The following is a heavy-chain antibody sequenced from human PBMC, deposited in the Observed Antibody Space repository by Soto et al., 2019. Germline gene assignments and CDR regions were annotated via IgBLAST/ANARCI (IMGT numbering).Heavy chain of an antibody. CDR3: AATPRS. V-gene: IGHV4-59*01. Sequence: QVQLQESGPGLVKPSETLSLTCNVSGGSITGYHWSWIRQPPGKGLEWIGYISNSGSTNYNPSLKSRVTISVDTSKNQISLNLISVTAADTAVYYCAATPRSWGQGTLVTVSS. CDR2: ISNSGST. CDR1: GGSITGYH. J-gene: IGHJ5*02. D-gene: IGHD1-26*01.